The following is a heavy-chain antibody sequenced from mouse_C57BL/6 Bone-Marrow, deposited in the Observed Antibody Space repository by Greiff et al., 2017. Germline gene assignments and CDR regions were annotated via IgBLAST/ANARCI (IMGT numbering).Heavy chain of an antibody. V-gene: IGHV1-50*01. CDR3: AIYYDFDY. CDR1: GYTFTSYW. Sequence: QVQLQQPGAELVKPGASVKLSCKASGYTFTSYWMQWVKQRPGQGLEWIGEIDPSDSYTNYNQKFKGKAILTVDTSSSTAYMQLSSLTSEDSAVYYCAIYYDFDYWGQGTTLTVSS. CDR2: IDPSDSYT. D-gene: IGHD1-1*01. J-gene: IGHJ2*01.